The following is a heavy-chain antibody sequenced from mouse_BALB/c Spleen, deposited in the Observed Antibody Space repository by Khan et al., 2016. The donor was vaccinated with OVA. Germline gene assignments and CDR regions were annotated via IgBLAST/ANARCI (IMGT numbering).Heavy chain of an antibody. CDR2: IYPGTGNI. Sequence: QVQLKESGAELVRPGASVKLSCKTSGYIFTTYWIHWVKQRSGQGLEWIARIYPGTGNIYYSPNFKGKATLTADNSSSTAYMQFSSLTSEDSAVYFCARQEASYYFDYWGQGTTLTVSS. V-gene: IGHV1-76*01. CDR3: ARQEASYYFDY. J-gene: IGHJ2*01. CDR1: GYIFTTYW. D-gene: IGHD3-2*02.